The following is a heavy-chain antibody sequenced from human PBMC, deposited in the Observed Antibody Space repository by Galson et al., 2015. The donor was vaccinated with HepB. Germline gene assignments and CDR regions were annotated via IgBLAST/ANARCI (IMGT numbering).Heavy chain of an antibody. D-gene: IGHD2-15*01. Sequence: SVKVSCKASGYTFTNYAMNWVRQAPGQGLEWLGWIGSDNGETKYTEKFQGRVTMTTDISMSTSYMELRSLRSDDTAVYYCARAVLGSLYGDFDYWGQGTLITVSS. CDR1: GYTFTNYA. V-gene: IGHV1-18*01. J-gene: IGHJ4*01. CDR3: ARAVLGSLYGDFDY. CDR2: IGSDNGET.